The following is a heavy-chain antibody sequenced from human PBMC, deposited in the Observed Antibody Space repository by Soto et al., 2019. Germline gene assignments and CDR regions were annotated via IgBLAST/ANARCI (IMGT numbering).Heavy chain of an antibody. Sequence: SETLSLTCTVSGGSISSSSYYWGWIRQPPGKGLEWIGSIYYSGSTYYNPSLKSRVTISVDTSKNQFSLKLSSVTAADTAVYYCARLTGTYYYGMDVWGQGTTVTVSS. CDR1: GGSISSSSYY. D-gene: IGHD1-20*01. CDR3: ARLTGTYYYGMDV. CDR2: IYYSGST. J-gene: IGHJ6*02. V-gene: IGHV4-39*01.